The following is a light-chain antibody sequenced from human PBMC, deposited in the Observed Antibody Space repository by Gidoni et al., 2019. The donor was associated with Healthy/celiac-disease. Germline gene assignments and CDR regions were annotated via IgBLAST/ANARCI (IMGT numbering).Light chain of an antibody. Sequence: QSALTQPASVSGSPGQSITISCTGTSSDVGGYNYVSWYQQHPGKAPKLMIYDVSKRPSGVSNRFSGSKSGNTASLTISGLQAEDEADDYCSSYTSSSTLVFGGGTKQTVL. CDR3: SSYTSSSTLV. J-gene: IGLJ3*02. CDR1: SSDVGGYNY. CDR2: DVS. V-gene: IGLV2-14*01.